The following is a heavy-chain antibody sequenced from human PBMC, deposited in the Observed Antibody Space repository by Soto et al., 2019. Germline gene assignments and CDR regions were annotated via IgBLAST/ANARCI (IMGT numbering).Heavy chain of an antibody. J-gene: IGHJ4*02. Sequence: PSETLSLTCTVSGGSISSGVYYWIWMRQHPGEGLEWSGCTYNSGTTHYNPSLKSRVTISLDTSKNHFSLNLRSVTAADTAVYYCASMGYHYGSGSYPLDYWGQGTLVTVSS. D-gene: IGHD3-10*01. V-gene: IGHV4-61*03. CDR1: GGSISSGVYY. CDR2: TYNSGTT. CDR3: ASMGYHYGSGSYPLDY.